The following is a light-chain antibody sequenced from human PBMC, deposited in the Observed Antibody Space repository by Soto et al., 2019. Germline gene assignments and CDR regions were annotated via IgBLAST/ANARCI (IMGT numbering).Light chain of an antibody. CDR3: ETWDSNTRV. V-gene: IGLV4-60*03. CDR1: SGHRTYI. Sequence: QPVLTQSSSASASLGSSVKFTCTLSSGHRTYIIAWHQQQPGKAPRHLMKLEGSGRYNKGSGVPDLFSGSSSGADRYLAVSNLQSEDDADYYCETWDSNTRVFGGGTKLTV. CDR2: LEGSGRY. J-gene: IGLJ3*02.